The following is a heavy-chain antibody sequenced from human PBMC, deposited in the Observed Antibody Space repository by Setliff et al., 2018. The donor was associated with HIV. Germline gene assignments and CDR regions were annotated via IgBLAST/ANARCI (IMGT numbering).Heavy chain of an antibody. V-gene: IGHV4-34*01. CDR2: LNDSGGT. D-gene: IGHD3-9*01. Sequence: SETLSLTCAVYGGSFSGHYWSWIRQPPRKRLEWIGELNDSGGTNYNPSLKSRVTMSLDTSKNQFSLRLSSVTAADTAVYYCARQRDFDWLLQNYYYMDVWGKGATVTVSS. CDR3: ARQRDFDWLLQNYYYMDV. J-gene: IGHJ6*03. CDR1: GGSFSGHY.